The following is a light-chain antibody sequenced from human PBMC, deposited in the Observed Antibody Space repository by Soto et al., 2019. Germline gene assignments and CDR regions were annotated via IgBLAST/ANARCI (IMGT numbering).Light chain of an antibody. CDR3: ATWDDSLNGPV. CDR2: NTD. V-gene: IGLV1-44*01. Sequence: QPVLTQPPSASGSPGQRVTISCSGSNSNIGTNIVNWYQHLPGTAPKLLIYNTDQRPSGVPDRFSGSKSGTSASLAISGLQSEDEADYNCATWDDSLNGPVFGGGTKRTVL. J-gene: IGLJ3*02. CDR1: NSNIGTNI.